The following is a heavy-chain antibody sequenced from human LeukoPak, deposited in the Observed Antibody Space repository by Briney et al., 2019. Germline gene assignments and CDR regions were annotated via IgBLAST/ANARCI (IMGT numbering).Heavy chain of an antibody. CDR1: GGSISSYY. V-gene: IGHV4-59*12. D-gene: IGHD3-22*01. CDR2: IYYSGST. Sequence: KTSETLSLTCTVSGGSISSYYWSWIRQPPGKGLEWIGYIYYSGSTNYNPSLKSRVTISVDTSKNQFSLKLSSVTAADTAVYYCARDRGGYYDSSGYLYYFDYWGQGTLVTVSS. CDR3: ARDRGGYYDSSGYLYYFDY. J-gene: IGHJ4*02.